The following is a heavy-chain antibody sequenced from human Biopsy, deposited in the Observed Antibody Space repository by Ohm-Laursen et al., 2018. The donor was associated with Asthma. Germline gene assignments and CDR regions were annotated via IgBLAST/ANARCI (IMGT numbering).Heavy chain of an antibody. V-gene: IGHV4-61*01. CDR3: ARGPNYHGSGRAPIGMDV. D-gene: IGHD3-10*01. Sequence: TLSLTCTVSGGSVSTGSYYWSWIRQPPGKGLEWLGYIYYTGSDNYNPSLKSRVTISVDTSKNQFSLRLNSVTAADMAVYYCARGPNYHGSGRAPIGMDVWGQGTTVTVSS. CDR2: IYYTGSD. CDR1: GGSVSTGSYY. J-gene: IGHJ6*02.